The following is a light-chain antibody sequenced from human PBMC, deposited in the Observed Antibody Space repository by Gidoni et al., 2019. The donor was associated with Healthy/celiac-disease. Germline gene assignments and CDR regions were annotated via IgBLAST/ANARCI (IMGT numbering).Light chain of an antibody. V-gene: IGLV1-44*01. CDR1: SSNIGSNT. J-gene: IGLJ2*01. CDR3: AAWDDSLNGVV. CDR2: SNN. Sequence: QSVLTQPPSASGTPGQRVTISCSGSSSNIGSNTVNWYQQLPGTAPKLLIYSNNQRPPRFPDRVSGSKSGTSASLAISGLQSEDEADYYCAAWDDSLNGVVFGGGTKLTVL.